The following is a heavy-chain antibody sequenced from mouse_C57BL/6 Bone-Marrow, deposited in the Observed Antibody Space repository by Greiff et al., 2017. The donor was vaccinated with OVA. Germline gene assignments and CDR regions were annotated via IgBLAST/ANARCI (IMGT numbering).Heavy chain of an antibody. V-gene: IGHV1-81*01. D-gene: IGHD2-3*01. CDR3: AREGSYDGYYFFAD. Sequence: QVQLQQSGAELARPGASVKLSCKASGYTFTSYGISWVKQRTGQGLEWILDLYPLSFPTYSHEKFKGQATLTADKSSSTAYMELRSLTSEDSAVYFCAREGSYDGYYFFADWGQGTLVTVSA. CDR1: GYTFTSYG. CDR2: LYPLSFPT. J-gene: IGHJ3*01.